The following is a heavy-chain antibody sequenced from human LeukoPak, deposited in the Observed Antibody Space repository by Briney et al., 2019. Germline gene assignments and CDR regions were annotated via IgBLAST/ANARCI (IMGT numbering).Heavy chain of an antibody. V-gene: IGHV3-30-3*01. CDR1: GFTFSSYA. D-gene: IGHD3-22*01. Sequence: GGSLRLSCAASGFTFSSYAMHWVRQAPGKGLEWVAVISYDGSNKYYADSVKGRFTISRDNSKNTLYLQMNSLRAEETAVYYCARERGMIVRYFDYWGQGTLVTVSS. CDR3: ARERGMIVRYFDY. J-gene: IGHJ4*02. CDR2: ISYDGSNK.